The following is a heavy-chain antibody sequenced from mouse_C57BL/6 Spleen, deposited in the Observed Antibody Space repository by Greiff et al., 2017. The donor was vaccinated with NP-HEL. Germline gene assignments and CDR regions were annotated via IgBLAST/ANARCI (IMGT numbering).Heavy chain of an antibody. J-gene: IGHJ4*01. CDR3: ARRSYYSNLYAMDY. CDR1: GFNIKNTY. CDR2: IDPANGNT. D-gene: IGHD2-5*01. V-gene: IGHV14-3*01. Sequence: VHVKQSVAELVRPGASVKLSCTASGFNIKNTYMHWVKQRPEQGLEWIGRIDPANGNTKYAPKFQGKATITADTSSNTAYLQLSSLTSEDTAIYYCARRSYYSNLYAMDYWGQGTSVTVSS.